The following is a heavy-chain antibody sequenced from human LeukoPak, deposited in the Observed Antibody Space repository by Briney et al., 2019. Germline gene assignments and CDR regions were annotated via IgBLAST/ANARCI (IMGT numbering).Heavy chain of an antibody. CDR2: INPNSGGT. CDR3: ARSPVGASQVLRY. D-gene: IGHD1-26*01. CDR1: GYTFTGYY. V-gene: IGHV1-2*02. J-gene: IGHJ4*02. Sequence: GASVKVSCKASGYTFTGYYMHWVRQAPGQGLEWMGWINPNSGGTNYAQKFQGRVTMTRDTSISTAYMELSGLRSDDTAVYYCARSPVGASQVLRYWGQGTLVTVSS.